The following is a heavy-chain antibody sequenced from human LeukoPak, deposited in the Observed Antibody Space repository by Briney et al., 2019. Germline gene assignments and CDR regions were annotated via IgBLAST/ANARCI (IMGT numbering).Heavy chain of an antibody. V-gene: IGHV3-7*01. CDR3: ARDPHDNWNDLDY. D-gene: IGHD1-1*01. J-gene: IGHJ4*02. Sequence: GGSLRLSCAASGFTFSSYWMSWVRQAPGKGLEWVANIKEDGSEKYCVDSVKGRFTISRDNAKNSLYLQMSSLRAEDTAVYYCARDPHDNWNDLDYRGQGTLVTVSS. CDR1: GFTFSSYW. CDR2: IKEDGSEK.